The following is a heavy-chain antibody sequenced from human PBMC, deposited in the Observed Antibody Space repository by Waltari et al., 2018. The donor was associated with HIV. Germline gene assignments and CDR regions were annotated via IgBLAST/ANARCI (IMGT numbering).Heavy chain of an antibody. V-gene: IGHV3-66*02. Sequence: QVVESGGHLVQPGWSLRLSCAPSGFIVRDNYMTWVGQAPGRGLEWVSVIYADGTTHYADSAKDRFVISRDNSKNTVFRQMNNLRPEDTAVYFCARGVKYYDCGGGFWESEPWGQGTQVTVSS. CDR3: ARGVKYYDCGGGFWESEP. CDR2: IYADGTT. J-gene: IGHJ1*01. CDR1: GFIVRDNY. D-gene: IGHD3-3*01.